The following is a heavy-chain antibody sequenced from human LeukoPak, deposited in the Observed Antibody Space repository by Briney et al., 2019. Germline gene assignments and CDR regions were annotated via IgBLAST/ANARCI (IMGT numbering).Heavy chain of an antibody. J-gene: IGHJ4*02. CDR3: ARGVTMIRGVIPFY. V-gene: IGHV1-8*01. D-gene: IGHD3-10*01. CDR2: MNPNSGNT. CDR1: GYTFTSYD. Sequence: ASVKVSFKASGYTFTSYDINWVRQATGQGLEWMGWMNPNSGNTGYAQKFQGRVTMTRNTSISTAYMELSSLRSEDTAVYYCARGVTMIRGVIPFYWGQGTLVTVSS.